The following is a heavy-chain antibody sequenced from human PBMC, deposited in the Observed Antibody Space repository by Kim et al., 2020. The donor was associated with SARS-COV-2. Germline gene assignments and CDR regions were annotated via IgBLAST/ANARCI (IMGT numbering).Heavy chain of an antibody. CDR2: IWYDGSNK. CDR3: ARKGYYASGSYYNGAVDP. V-gene: IGHV3-33*01. J-gene: IGHJ5*02. Sequence: GGSLRLSCAASGFTFSNSGMHWVRQAPGKGLEWVAIIWYDGSNKHYADSVKGRFTISRDNSKNTLYLQMNSLRAEDTAVYYCARKGYYASGSYYNGAVDPWGQGTLVTVSS. CDR1: GFTFSNSG. D-gene: IGHD3-10*01.